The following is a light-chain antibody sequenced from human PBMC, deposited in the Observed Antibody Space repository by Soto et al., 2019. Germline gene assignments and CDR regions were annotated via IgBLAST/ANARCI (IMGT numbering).Light chain of an antibody. CDR1: PSVSRY. J-gene: IGKJ1*01. CDR2: AAS. V-gene: IGKV1-39*01. Sequence: QMTKSPSSLSASVGDRVTITCRASPSVSRYLDWYQHKPGKAPKLLIDAASRLRSGVPSRFSGSGSGTDFTLTISRLQPEDFAVYYCQQSYNSPPWTFGQGTQVDIK. CDR3: QQSYNSPPWT.